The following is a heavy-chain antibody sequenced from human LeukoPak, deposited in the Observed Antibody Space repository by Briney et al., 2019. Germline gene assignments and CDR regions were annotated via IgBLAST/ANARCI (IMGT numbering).Heavy chain of an antibody. CDR3: ASPRSGGSLVY. J-gene: IGHJ4*02. V-gene: IGHV1-69*13. CDR1: GGTFSSYA. Sequence: ASLKVSCKASGGTFSSYAISWVRQAPGQRLEWMRGIIPIFGTANYAQKFQGRVTITADESTRTAYMELSSLRSADPAVYYCASPRSGGSLVYWGQGTLVTVSS. CDR2: IIPIFGTA. D-gene: IGHD2-15*01.